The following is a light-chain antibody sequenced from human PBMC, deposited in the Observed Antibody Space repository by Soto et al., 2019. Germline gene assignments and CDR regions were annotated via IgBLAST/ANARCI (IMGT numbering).Light chain of an antibody. V-gene: IGKV1-33*01. CDR2: DAS. CDR1: QDISNY. CDR3: QQDDKLPVT. Sequence: DIQMTQSPSSLSASVGDRVTITCQASQDISNYLNWYQQKPGKAPKLLIYDASNLEIGVPSRFRGSGAETDYTFTISSLQPEDIATYYCQQDDKLPVTLGPGTKVDIK. J-gene: IGKJ3*01.